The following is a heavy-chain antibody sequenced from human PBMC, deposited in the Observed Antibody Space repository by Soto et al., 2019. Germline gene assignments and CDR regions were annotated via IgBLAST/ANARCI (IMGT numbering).Heavy chain of an antibody. Sequence: SETLSLTCTVSGGSISSGDYYWSWIRQPPGKGLEWIGYIYYSGSTYYNPSLKSRVTISVDTSKNQFSLKLSSVTAADTAVYYCACAAPRSCRGGCCYTGRDYCGQGTLVTVSS. CDR1: GGSISSGDYY. CDR2: IYYSGST. CDR3: ACAAPRSCRGGCCYTGRDY. V-gene: IGHV4-30-4*01. J-gene: IGHJ4*02. D-gene: IGHD2-15*01.